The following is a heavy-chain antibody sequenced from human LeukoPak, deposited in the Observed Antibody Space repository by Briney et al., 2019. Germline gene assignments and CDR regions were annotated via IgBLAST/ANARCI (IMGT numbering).Heavy chain of an antibody. J-gene: IGHJ5*02. V-gene: IGHV1-8*01. CDR1: GYTFTSYD. CDR2: MNPNSGNT. CDR3: ARGAGSGWLFGFDP. D-gene: IGHD6-19*01. Sequence: GASVKVSCKASGYTFTSYDINWVRQATGQGLEWMGWMNPNSGNTGYAQKFQGRVTMTRNTSISTAYMGLSSLRSEDTAVYYCARGAGSGWLFGFDPWGQGTLVTVSS.